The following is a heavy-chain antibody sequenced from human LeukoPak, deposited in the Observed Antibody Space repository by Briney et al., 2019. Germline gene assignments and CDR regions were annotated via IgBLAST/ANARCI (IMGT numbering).Heavy chain of an antibody. CDR3: ASGGAIYYYDSSGYYSNNFDY. D-gene: IGHD3-22*01. CDR1: GYTFTGYY. CDR2: INPNSGGT. Sequence: GASVKVSCKASGYTFTGYYMHWVRQAPGQGLEWMGWINPNSGGTNYAQKFQGRVTMTRDTSISTAYMELSRLRSDDTAVYYCASGGAIYYYDSSGYYSNNFDYWGQGTLVTVSS. J-gene: IGHJ4*02. V-gene: IGHV1-2*02.